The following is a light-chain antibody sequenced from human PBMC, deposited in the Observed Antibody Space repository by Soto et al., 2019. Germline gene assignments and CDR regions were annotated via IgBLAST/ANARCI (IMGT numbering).Light chain of an antibody. Sequence: EFALTQSPGTLSLSPGERATLSCRASQTVRNNYLAWYQQKPGQAPRLLISDASSRATGIPYRFSGGGSGTDFTLTISRLEPEDFAVYYCQQCSSYPLTLGGGTKLDIK. V-gene: IGKV3-20*01. CDR3: QQCSSYPLT. J-gene: IGKJ4*01. CDR1: QTVRNNY. CDR2: DAS.